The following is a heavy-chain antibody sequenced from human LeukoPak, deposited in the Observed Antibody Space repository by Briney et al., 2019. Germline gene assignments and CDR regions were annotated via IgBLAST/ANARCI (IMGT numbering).Heavy chain of an antibody. CDR1: GFTFSSYA. V-gene: IGHV3-64*01. Sequence: PGGSLRLSCAASGFTFSSYAMHWVRQAPGKGLEYVSAISSNGGSTYYANSVKGRFTISRDNSKNTLYLQMGSLRAEDMAVYYCARTYFGSGNTLVHWGQGTLVTVSS. CDR3: ARTYFGSGNTLVH. J-gene: IGHJ4*02. CDR2: ISSNGGST. D-gene: IGHD3-10*01.